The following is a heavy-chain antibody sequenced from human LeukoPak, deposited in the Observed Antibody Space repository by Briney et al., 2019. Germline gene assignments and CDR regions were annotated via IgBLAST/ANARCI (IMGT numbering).Heavy chain of an antibody. CDR3: ARDYDYVWGSWNY. J-gene: IGHJ4*02. CDR1: GGSISSSSYY. V-gene: IGHV4-39*07. Sequence: SETLSLTCTVSGGSISSSSYYWGWIRQPPGKGLEWIGSIYHSGSTYYNPSLKSRVTISVDTSKNQFSLKLSSVTAADTAVYYCARDYDYVWGSWNYWGQGTLVTVSS. CDR2: IYHSGST. D-gene: IGHD3-16*01.